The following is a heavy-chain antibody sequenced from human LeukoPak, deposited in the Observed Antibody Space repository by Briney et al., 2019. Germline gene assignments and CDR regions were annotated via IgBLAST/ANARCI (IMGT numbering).Heavy chain of an antibody. V-gene: IGHV3-7*04. D-gene: IGHD6-6*01. CDR3: ARDVRPDY. Sequence: PGGSLRLSCAASGITVSSNYMSWVRQAPGEGLEWVANIKQDGTEKYYMDSVKGRFSISRDNAKNSLYLQMNALRAEDTAVYYCARDVRPDYWGQGTLVTVST. J-gene: IGHJ4*02. CDR1: GITVSSNY. CDR2: IKQDGTEK.